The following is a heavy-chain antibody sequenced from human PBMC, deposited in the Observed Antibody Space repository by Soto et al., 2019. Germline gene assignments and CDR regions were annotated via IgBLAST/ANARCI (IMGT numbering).Heavy chain of an antibody. J-gene: IGHJ6*02. V-gene: IGHV5-10-1*01. CDR1: GYSFTSYW. CDR2: IDPSDSYT. Sequence: GESLKISCKGSGYSFTSYWISWVRQMPGKGLEWMGRIDPSDSYTNYSPSFQGHVTISADKSISTAYLQWSSLKASDTAMYYCARLGVYCSSTSCYPPRYYYGMDVWGQGTTATVSS. D-gene: IGHD2-2*01. CDR3: ARLGVYCSSTSCYPPRYYYGMDV.